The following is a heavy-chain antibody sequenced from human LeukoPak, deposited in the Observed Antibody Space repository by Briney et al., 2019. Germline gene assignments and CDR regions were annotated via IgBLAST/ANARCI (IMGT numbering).Heavy chain of an antibody. CDR3: AGGGSYPTRNDY. Sequence: SETLSLTCIVYGGSFSGYYWSWIRQAPGKGLEWIGEINHSGTTNYNPSLKSRVTISVDTSKNQFSLKLSSVTAADTAVFYCAGGGSYPTRNDYWGQGTLVTVSS. V-gene: IGHV4-34*01. CDR2: INHSGTT. D-gene: IGHD1-26*01. J-gene: IGHJ4*02. CDR1: GGSFSGYY.